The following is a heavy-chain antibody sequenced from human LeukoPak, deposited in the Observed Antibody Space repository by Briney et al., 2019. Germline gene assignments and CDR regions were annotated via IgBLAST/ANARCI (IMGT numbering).Heavy chain of an antibody. V-gene: IGHV5-51*01. CDR3: ARSSDYVFDY. Sequence: GESLKISCKGSGYTFATGWIGWVRQLPGKGLEWMGVIYPGDSDTRYSPSFQGQVTISADMSISTAYLQWSSLKASDTATYYCARSSDYVFDYWGQGTLVTVPS. J-gene: IGHJ4*02. D-gene: IGHD4-17*01. CDR1: GYTFATGW. CDR2: IYPGDSDT.